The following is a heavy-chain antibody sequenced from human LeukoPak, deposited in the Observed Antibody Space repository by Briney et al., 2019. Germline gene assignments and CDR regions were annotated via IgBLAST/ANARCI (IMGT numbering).Heavy chain of an antibody. CDR3: ARILWFGELFDYYGMDV. CDR2: INTNTGNP. CDR1: GYTFTSYA. V-gene: IGHV7-4-1*02. J-gene: IGHJ6*02. D-gene: IGHD3-10*01. Sequence: ASVKVSCKASGYTFTSYAMNWVRQAPGQGLEWMGWINTNTGNPTYAQGFTGRFVFSLDTSDSTAYLQISSLKAEDTAVYYCARILWFGELFDYYGMDVWGQGTTVTVSS.